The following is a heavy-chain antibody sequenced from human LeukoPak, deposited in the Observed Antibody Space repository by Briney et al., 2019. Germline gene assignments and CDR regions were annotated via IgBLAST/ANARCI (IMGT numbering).Heavy chain of an antibody. CDR3: ARANYYGSGSYYQDHYYYYMDV. CDR1: GYTFTGYY. CDR2: INPNSGGT. Sequence: ASVKVSCKASGYTFTGYYMHWVRQAPGQGLEWMGWINPNSGGTNYAQKFQGRVTMTRDTSISTAYMELSRLRSDDTAVYYCARANYYGSGSYYQDHYYYYMDVWGKGTTVTISS. J-gene: IGHJ6*03. V-gene: IGHV1-2*02. D-gene: IGHD3-10*01.